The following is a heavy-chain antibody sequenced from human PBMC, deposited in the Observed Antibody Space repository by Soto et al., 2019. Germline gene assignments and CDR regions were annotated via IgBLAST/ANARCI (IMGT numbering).Heavy chain of an antibody. CDR1: GGSISSGSYY. CDR2: IYYSGST. Sequence: QVQLQESGPGLVKHSQTLYLTCTVSGGSISSGSYYWSWIRQLPGKGLEWIGYIYYSGSTYYNPSLKSRVTISVDTSKNQFSLKLNSVTAADTAVYYCATRTDYYYGSGSLGGMDVWGQGTTVTVSS. J-gene: IGHJ6*02. V-gene: IGHV4-31*03. D-gene: IGHD3-10*01. CDR3: ATRTDYYYGSGSLGGMDV.